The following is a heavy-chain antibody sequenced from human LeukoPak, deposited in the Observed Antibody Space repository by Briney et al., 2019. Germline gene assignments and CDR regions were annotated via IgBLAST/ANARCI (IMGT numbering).Heavy chain of an antibody. CDR3: ARRVYSSSWYYYYYGMDV. CDR2: IYYSGST. V-gene: IGHV4-39*01. CDR1: GGSISSSSYY. D-gene: IGHD6-13*01. Sequence: SETLSLTCTVSGGSISSSSYYWGWIRQPPGKGLEWIGSIYYSGSTYYNPSLKSRVTISVDTSKNQFSLKLSSVTAADMAVYYCARRVYSSSWYYYYYGMDVWGQGTTVTVSS. J-gene: IGHJ6*02.